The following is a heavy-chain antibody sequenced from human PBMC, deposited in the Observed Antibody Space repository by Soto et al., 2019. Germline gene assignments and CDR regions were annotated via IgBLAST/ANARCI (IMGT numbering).Heavy chain of an antibody. CDR3: ARDKRGGRDSSGWYIDY. Sequence: QVQLQESGPGLVKPSETLSLTCTVSGGSVSSGSYYWSWIRQPPGKGLEWIGYIYYSGSTNYNPSLQCRVTISVDTSKNQFSLKLSSVTAADTAVYYCARDKRGGRDSSGWYIDYWGQGTLVTVSS. D-gene: IGHD6-19*01. J-gene: IGHJ4*02. CDR1: GGSVSSGSYY. CDR2: IYYSGST. V-gene: IGHV4-61*01.